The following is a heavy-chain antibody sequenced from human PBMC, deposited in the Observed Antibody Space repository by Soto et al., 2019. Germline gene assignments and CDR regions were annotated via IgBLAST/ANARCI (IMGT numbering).Heavy chain of an antibody. D-gene: IGHD2-2*01. Sequence: EVHLVESGGGLIHPGGSLRLSCAASRFTVGSSYVSWVRQAPGKGLEWVSVIYTGDTTHYADSVKGRFTISRDNSKNTLYLQMNSLRVEDTAVYYCARDLMDVVPPADDLFDPWGQGILVTVSS. CDR2: IYTGDTT. CDR3: ARDLMDVVPPADDLFDP. CDR1: RFTVGSSY. J-gene: IGHJ5*02. V-gene: IGHV3-53*01.